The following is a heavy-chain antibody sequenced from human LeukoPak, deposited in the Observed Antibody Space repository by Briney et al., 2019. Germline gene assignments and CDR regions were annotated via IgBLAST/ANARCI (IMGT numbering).Heavy chain of an antibody. J-gene: IGHJ6*02. Sequence: TGGSLRLSCAASGFTFDDYAMHWVRHTPGKGLEWVSGITWNRDNIGYGDSVKGRFTISRDNVKNVLYLQMNSLRPEDTALYYCAKDLSSAITSALVLDVWGQGTTVIVS. CDR1: GFTFDDYA. CDR3: AKDLSSAITSALVLDV. CDR2: ITWNRDNI. D-gene: IGHD3-22*01. V-gene: IGHV3-9*01.